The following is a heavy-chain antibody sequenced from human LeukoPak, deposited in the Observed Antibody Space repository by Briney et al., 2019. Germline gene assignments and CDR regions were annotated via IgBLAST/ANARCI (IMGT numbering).Heavy chain of an antibody. CDR2: ITSSGSNI. CDR3: ARDKNYAFDY. V-gene: IGHV3-48*03. Sequence: PGGSLRLSCAASGFTFSNSYMDWVRQAPGKGLEWVSYITSSGSNIQYADSVKGRFTISRDNAKNSLFLQMNSLRDEDTAVYYCARDKNYAFDYWGQGTLVTVSS. D-gene: IGHD1-7*01. J-gene: IGHJ4*02. CDR1: GFTFSNSY.